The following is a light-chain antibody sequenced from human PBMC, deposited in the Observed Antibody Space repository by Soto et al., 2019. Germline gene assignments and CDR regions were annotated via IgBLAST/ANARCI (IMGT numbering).Light chain of an antibody. CDR2: GNI. J-gene: IGLJ1*01. CDR3: QSYDRSLSGYV. CDR1: NSNIGAGYD. V-gene: IGLV1-40*01. Sequence: QSVLTQAPAVSGAPGQRVTMSCTGSNSNIGAGYDVHWYQQLPGTAPKLLIYGNINRPSGVPDRFSGSKSGTSASLAITGLQAEDEADYYCQSYDRSLSGYVFGTGTKLTVL.